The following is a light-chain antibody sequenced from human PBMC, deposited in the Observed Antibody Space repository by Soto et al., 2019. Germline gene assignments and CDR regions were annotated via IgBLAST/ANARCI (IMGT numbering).Light chain of an antibody. J-gene: IGLJ3*02. CDR1: SSNIGSVYD. Sequence: QSVLTQPPSVSGAPGQRVTVSCTGNSSNIGSVYDVHWYQQLSGSPPTLLISVNTNRPSGVPDRFSGSKSGASGSLVIAGLQADDEGTYFCQSYDSSLSAWVFGGGTKVTVL. CDR2: VNT. CDR3: QSYDSSLSAWV. V-gene: IGLV1-40*03.